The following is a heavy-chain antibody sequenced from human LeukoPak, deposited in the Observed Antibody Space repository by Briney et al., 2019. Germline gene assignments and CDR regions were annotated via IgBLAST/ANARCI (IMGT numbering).Heavy chain of an antibody. CDR2: VSYDGINK. J-gene: IGHJ4*02. CDR1: GFTFSSYA. Sequence: GGSLRLSCAASGFTFSSYAMHWVRQAPGKGLEWVAVVSYDGINKYYADSVKGRFTISRDNAKNSLYLQMNSLRAEDTAVYYCARESAYYDFWSGSDYWGQGTLVTVSS. CDR3: ARESAYYDFWSGSDY. D-gene: IGHD3-3*01. V-gene: IGHV3-30*04.